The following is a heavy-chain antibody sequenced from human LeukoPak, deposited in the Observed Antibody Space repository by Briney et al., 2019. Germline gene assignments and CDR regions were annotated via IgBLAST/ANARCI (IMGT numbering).Heavy chain of an antibody. CDR3: ARLNYYDSSGYYLHFDY. J-gene: IGHJ4*02. CDR1: GYSISSGYY. Sequence: SETLSLTCTVSGYSISSGYYWGWIRQPPGKGLEWIGYIYYSGSTNYNPSLKSRVTISVDTSKNQFSLKLSSVTAADTAVYYCARLNYYDSSGYYLHFDYWGQGTLVTVSS. V-gene: IGHV4-61*01. D-gene: IGHD3-22*01. CDR2: IYYSGST.